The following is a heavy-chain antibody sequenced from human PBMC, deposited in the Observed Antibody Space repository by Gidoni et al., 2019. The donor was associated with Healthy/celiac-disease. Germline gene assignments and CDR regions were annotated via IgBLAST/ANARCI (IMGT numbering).Heavy chain of an antibody. CDR1: GYSFTSYW. CDR3: ARAGISHDYGGRKTYGMDV. Sequence: EVQLVQSGAEVKKPGESLKISCKGSGYSFTSYWIGWVRQMPGKGLEWMGIIYPGDSDTRYSPSFQGQVTISADKSLSTAYLQWSSLKASDTAMYYCARAGISHDYGGRKTYGMDVWGQGTTVTVSS. CDR2: IYPGDSDT. D-gene: IGHD4-17*01. V-gene: IGHV5-51*03. J-gene: IGHJ6*02.